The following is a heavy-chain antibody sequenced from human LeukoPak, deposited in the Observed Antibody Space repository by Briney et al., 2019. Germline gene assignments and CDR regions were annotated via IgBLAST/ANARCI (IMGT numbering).Heavy chain of an antibody. D-gene: IGHD3-10*01. Sequence: GESLKISCKGSGYSFTSYWIGWVRQMPGKGLEWMGIIYPGDSDTRYSPFFQGQVTISADKSISTAYLQWSSLKASDTAMYYCARRADGSGSYFSLDYWGQGTLVTVSS. J-gene: IGHJ4*02. CDR2: IYPGDSDT. CDR3: ARRADGSGSYFSLDY. CDR1: GYSFTSYW. V-gene: IGHV5-51*01.